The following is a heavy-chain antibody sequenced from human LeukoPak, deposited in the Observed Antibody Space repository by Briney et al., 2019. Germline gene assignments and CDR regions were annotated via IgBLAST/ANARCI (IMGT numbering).Heavy chain of an antibody. CDR3: ARDRDSSSAAAFDI. J-gene: IGHJ3*02. D-gene: IGHD6-6*01. CDR2: IYYSGST. V-gene: IGHV4-59*12. Sequence: PSETLSLTCTVSGGSISSYYWSWIRQPPGKGLEWIGYIYYSGSTYYNPSLKTRVTISVDTSKNHFSLNLTSVTAADTAVYYCARDRDSSSAAAFDIWGQGTMVTVSS. CDR1: GGSISSYY.